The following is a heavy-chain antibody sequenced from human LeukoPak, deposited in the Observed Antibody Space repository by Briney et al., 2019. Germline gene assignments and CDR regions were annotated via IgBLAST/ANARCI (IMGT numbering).Heavy chain of an antibody. CDR2: IYYSGST. D-gene: IGHD3-22*01. V-gene: IGHV4-30-4*01. J-gene: IGHJ4*02. CDR3: ARDEYDSSGYMGFDY. Sequence: SETLSLTCTVSGGSISSGDYYWSWIRQPPGKGLEWIGYIYYSGSTYYNPSLKSRVTISVDTSKNQFSLKLSSVTAADTAVYCCARDEYDSSGYMGFDYWGQGTLVTVSS. CDR1: GGSISSGDYY.